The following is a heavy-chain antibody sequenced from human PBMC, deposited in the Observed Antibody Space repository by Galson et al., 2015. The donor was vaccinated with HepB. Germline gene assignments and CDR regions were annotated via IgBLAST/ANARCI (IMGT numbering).Heavy chain of an antibody. CDR2: IYWDDDK. CDR3: ALNSGSTAFDI. CDR1: GFSLSTSGVG. J-gene: IGHJ3*02. V-gene: IGHV2-5*02. D-gene: IGHD6-19*01. Sequence: PALVKPTQTLTLPCTFSGFSLSTSGVGVGWIRQPPGKALEWLALIYWDDDKRYSPSLKSRLTITKDTSKNQVVLTMTNMDPVDTATYYCALNSGSTAFDIWGQGTMVTVSS.